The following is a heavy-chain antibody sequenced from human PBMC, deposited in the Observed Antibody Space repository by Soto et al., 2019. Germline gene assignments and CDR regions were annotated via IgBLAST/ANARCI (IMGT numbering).Heavy chain of an antibody. V-gene: IGHV4-34*01. CDR1: GCFLSESY. D-gene: IGHD3-16*01. CDR3: VRIRYQLPSSVLWLDH. Sequence: PXETLSLTCAVYGCFLSESYWTWIRQPPGKGLEWIGEINHVGGTNYNPSLKSRVTMSVDTSQNQFSLRLISVTAADTAMYFCVRIRYQLPSSVLWLDHWGQGPPVTVSS. J-gene: IGHJ5*02. CDR2: INHVGGT.